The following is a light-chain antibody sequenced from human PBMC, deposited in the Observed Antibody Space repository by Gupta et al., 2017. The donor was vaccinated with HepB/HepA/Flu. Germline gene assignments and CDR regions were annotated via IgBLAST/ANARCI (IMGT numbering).Light chain of an antibody. J-gene: IGLJ2*01. CDR3: QSYDSSLSGSRI. CDR1: SSNIGAGYH. V-gene: IGLV1-40*01. Sequence: SVLTQPPSVSGAPGQRVTISCTGSSSNIGAGYHVHWYQQVPGTAPKLLIFGNSNRPSGVPDRCSGSKSGTSASLAITGLQAEEEADYYCQSYDSSLSGSRIFGGGTKLTVL. CDR2: GNS.